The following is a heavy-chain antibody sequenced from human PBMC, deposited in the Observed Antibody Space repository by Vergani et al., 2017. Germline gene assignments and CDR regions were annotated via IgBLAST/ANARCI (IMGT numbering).Heavy chain of an antibody. J-gene: IGHJ5*02. Sequence: QVQLQQWGAGLLKPSETLSLTCAVYGGSFSGYYWSWIRQPPGKGLEWIGEINHSGSTNYNPSLKSRVTISVDTSKNQCSLKLSSVTAADTAVYYCARSAGSKGDNWFDPWGQGTLVTVSS. CDR3: ARSAGSKGDNWFDP. V-gene: IGHV4-34*01. CDR1: GGSFSGYY. D-gene: IGHD1-26*01. CDR2: INHSGST.